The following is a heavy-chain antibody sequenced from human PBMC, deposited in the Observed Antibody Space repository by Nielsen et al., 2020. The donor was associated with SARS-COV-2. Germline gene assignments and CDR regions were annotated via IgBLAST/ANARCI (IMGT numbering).Heavy chain of an antibody. V-gene: IGHV1-69*13. Sequence: SVKVSCKASGGTFSSYAISWVRQAPGQGLEWMGGIIPIFGTANYAQKFQGRVTITADESTSTVYMELSSLRSEDTAVYYCARDYRFGFWSGYHGMDVWGQGTTVTVSS. CDR3: ARDYRFGFWSGYHGMDV. CDR1: GGTFSSYA. D-gene: IGHD3-3*01. CDR2: IIPIFGTA. J-gene: IGHJ6*02.